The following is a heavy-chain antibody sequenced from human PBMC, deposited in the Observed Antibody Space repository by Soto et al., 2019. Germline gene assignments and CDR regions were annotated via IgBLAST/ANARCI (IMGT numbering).Heavy chain of an antibody. D-gene: IGHD1-20*01. CDR2: IRDRVHSYST. V-gene: IGHV3-72*01. CDR1: GLTFSDHY. Sequence: EVQLVESGGGLVQPGGSLRLSCAVSGLTFSDHYMGWVRQAPGKGLDWVGRIRDRVHSYSTEYAASVKGKFTISRDDSRNSLYLQMNSLKMEDTAVFYCVSLWSVTGSRDYWGRGTLVTVSS. J-gene: IGHJ4*02. CDR3: VSLWSVTGSRDY.